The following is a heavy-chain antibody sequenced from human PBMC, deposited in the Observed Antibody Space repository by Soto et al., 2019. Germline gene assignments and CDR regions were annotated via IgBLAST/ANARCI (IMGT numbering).Heavy chain of an antibody. J-gene: IGHJ4*02. D-gene: IGHD3-9*01. CDR3: ARLYYDILTGYYI. CDR1: GFTFSSYW. V-gene: IGHV3-7*01. Sequence: EVQLVESGGGLVQPGGSLRLSCAASGFTFSSYWMSWVRQAPGKGLEWVANIKQDGSEKYYVDSVKGRFTISRDNAKNSLYLQMNSLRAEDTAVYYCARLYYDILTGYYIWGQGTLVTVSS. CDR2: IKQDGSEK.